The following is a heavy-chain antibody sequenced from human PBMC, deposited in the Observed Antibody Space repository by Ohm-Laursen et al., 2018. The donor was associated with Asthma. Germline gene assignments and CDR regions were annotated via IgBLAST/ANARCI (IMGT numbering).Heavy chain of an antibody. V-gene: IGHV3-21*04. CDR3: ASRTIFGVARGH. J-gene: IGHJ4*02. CDR1: GYTFSRYS. CDR2: ISTASSFI. Sequence: SLRLSCAASGYTFSRYSIHWVRQIPGKGLEWVASISTASSFIYYADSVRGRFTTSRDNARNSVYLQMNSLRAEDTAVYYCASRTIFGVARGHWGQGTLVTVSS. D-gene: IGHD3-3*01.